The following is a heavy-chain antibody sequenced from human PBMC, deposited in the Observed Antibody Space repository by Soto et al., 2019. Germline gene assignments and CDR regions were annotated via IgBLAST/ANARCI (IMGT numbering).Heavy chain of an antibody. D-gene: IGHD2-8*01. CDR2: AYYSGST. Sequence: SETLSLTCIVSGGSISHYYWSWIRQSPGKGLEWIGYAYYSGSTDYNPSLKSRVTMSVDTSKNQVSLKLNSVTTADTAVYYCARDRSTYGGGGTGEVKENWFDPWGPGTLVPVSS. V-gene: IGHV4-59*01. J-gene: IGHJ5*02. CDR3: ARDRSTYGGGGTGEVKENWFDP. CDR1: GGSISHYY.